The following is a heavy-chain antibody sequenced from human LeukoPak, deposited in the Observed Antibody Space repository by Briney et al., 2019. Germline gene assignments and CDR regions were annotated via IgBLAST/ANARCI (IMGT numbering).Heavy chain of an antibody. D-gene: IGHD3-22*01. V-gene: IGHV1-2*04. CDR1: GGTFSSYA. CDR3: ARGEYYYDSSGPNFDY. Sequence: GASVKVSCKASGGTFSSYAISWVRQAPGQGLEWMGWINPNSGGTNYAQKFQGWVTMTRDTSISTAYMELSRLRSDDTAVYYCARGEYYYDSSGPNFDYWGQGTLVTVSS. CDR2: INPNSGGT. J-gene: IGHJ4*02.